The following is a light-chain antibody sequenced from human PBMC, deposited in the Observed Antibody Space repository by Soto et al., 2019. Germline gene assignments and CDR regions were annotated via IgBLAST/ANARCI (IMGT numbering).Light chain of an antibody. CDR3: QQSDSTPYT. V-gene: IGKV1-39*01. J-gene: IGKJ2*01. CDR1: QRISRY. Sequence: DIPMTQSPSSLSASVGDRVTITCRASQRISRYLNRYQQKPGKAPKLLIYDASSLQSGVPSRISGSGSGTDCTLTINTLQPEDFATYYCQQSDSTPYTFGQGNKLEIK. CDR2: DAS.